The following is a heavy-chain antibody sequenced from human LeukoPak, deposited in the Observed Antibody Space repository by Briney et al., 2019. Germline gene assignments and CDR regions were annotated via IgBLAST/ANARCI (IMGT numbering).Heavy chain of an antibody. CDR2: INPNSGGT. D-gene: IGHD2-15*01. V-gene: IGHV1-2*02. J-gene: IGHJ5*02. CDR1: GYTFTGYY. CDR3: ARDWGYCSGGSCNSEIPKYNWFDP. Sequence: ASVKVSCKASGYTFTGYYMHWVRQAPGQGLEWMGWINPNSGGTNYAQKFQGRVTMTRDTSISTAYMELSRLRSDDTAVYYCARDWGYCSGGSCNSEIPKYNWFDPWGQGTLVTVSS.